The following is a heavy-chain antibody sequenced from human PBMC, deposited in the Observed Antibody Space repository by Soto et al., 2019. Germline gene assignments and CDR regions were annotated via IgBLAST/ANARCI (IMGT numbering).Heavy chain of an antibody. CDR3: TKEYGSIIAIEY. CDR2: IKSKTDGGTT. CDR1: GFTFSNAW. V-gene: IGHV3-15*01. J-gene: IGHJ4*02. D-gene: IGHD3-3*01. Sequence: EVQLVESGGGLVKPGGSLRLSCAASGFTFSNAWMSWVRQAPGKGLEWVGRIKSKTDGGTTDYAAPVKGRFTISRDDSKNTLYLQMNSLKTEDTAVYYCTKEYGSIIAIEYWGQGTLVTVSS.